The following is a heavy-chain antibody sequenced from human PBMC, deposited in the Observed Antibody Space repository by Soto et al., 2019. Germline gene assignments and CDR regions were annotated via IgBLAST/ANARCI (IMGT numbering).Heavy chain of an antibody. CDR1: GGSISSSSYY. D-gene: IGHD3-3*01. Sequence: PSETLSLTCTVSGGSISSSSYYWGWIRQPPGKGLEWIGSIYYSGSTYYNPSLKSRVTISVDTSKNQFSLKLSSVTAADTAVYYCGRQTPAISTSDDWDQGSL. CDR2: IYYSGST. J-gene: IGHJ4*02. CDR3: GRQTPAISTSDD. V-gene: IGHV4-39*01.